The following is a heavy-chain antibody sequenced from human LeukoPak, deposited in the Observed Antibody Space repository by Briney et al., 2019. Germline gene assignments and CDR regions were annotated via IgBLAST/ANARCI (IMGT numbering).Heavy chain of an antibody. D-gene: IGHD3-9*01. J-gene: IGHJ4*02. CDR1: GYTFTSYG. CDR2: ISAYNGNT. Sequence: ASVKVSCKASGYTFTSYGISWVRQAPGQGLEWMGWISAYNGNTNYAQKLQGRVTMTTDTSTSTAYMELRSLRSDDTAVYYCARDLRLLRYFDWLLSGGYFDYWGLGTLVTVSS. CDR3: ARDLRLLRYFDWLLSGGYFDY. V-gene: IGHV1-18*01.